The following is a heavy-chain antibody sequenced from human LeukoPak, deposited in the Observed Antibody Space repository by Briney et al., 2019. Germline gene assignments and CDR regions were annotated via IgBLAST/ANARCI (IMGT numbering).Heavy chain of an antibody. D-gene: IGHD2-8*01. CDR1: GGTFSSYA. J-gene: IGHJ6*03. Sequence: ASVKVSCKASGGTFSSYAISWVRQAPGQGLEWMGGIIPIFGTANYAQKFQGRVTITTDESTSTAYMELSSLRSEDTAVYYCARDRGYCTNGVCYTDYYYYMDVWRKGTTVTVSS. CDR2: IIPIFGTA. CDR3: ARDRGYCTNGVCYTDYYYYMDV. V-gene: IGHV1-69*05.